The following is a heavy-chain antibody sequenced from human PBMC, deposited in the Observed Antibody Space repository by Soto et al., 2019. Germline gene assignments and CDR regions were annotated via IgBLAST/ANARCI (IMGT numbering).Heavy chain of an antibody. D-gene: IGHD2-2*01. CDR3: AKGVIYCSSTSCYFWFDP. Sequence: GGSLRLSCAASGFTFSSYAMSWVRQAPGKRLEWASAISGSGGSTYYADSVKGRFTISRDNSKNTLYLQMNSLRAEDTAVYYCAKGVIYCSSTSCYFWFDPWGQGTLVTVSS. CDR1: GFTFSSYA. CDR2: ISGSGGST. J-gene: IGHJ5*02. V-gene: IGHV3-23*01.